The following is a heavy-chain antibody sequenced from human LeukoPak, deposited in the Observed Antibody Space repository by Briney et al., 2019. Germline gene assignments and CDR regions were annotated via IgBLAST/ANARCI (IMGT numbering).Heavy chain of an antibody. CDR3: ARDVAVAAAGTAYYFDY. Sequence: GGSLRLSCAASGFTFSSYWMSWVRQAPGKGLEWVANIKQDGSEKYYVDSVKGRFTISRDNAKNSLYLQMNSLRAEDTAVYYCARDVAVAAAGTAYYFDYWGPGNPGHRLL. CDR2: IKQDGSEK. CDR1: GFTFSSYW. V-gene: IGHV3-7*01. D-gene: IGHD6-13*01. J-gene: IGHJ4*02.